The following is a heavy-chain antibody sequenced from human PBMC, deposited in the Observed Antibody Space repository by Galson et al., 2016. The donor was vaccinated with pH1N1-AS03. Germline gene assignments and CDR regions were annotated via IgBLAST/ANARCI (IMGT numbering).Heavy chain of an antibody. CDR2: FAGSAEKT. D-gene: IGHD3-10*01. V-gene: IGHV3-23*01. CDR1: QSIFSKYQ. CDR3: TTVAGTYYNGAY. Sequence: SLRLSCAVSQSIFSKYQMSWVRQAPGKGLEWVSTFAGSAEKTYYADSVKGRFTISKDNSKNTLYLQMNTLRAEDTALYYCTTVAGTYYNGAYWGQGVMVTVSS. J-gene: IGHJ4*02.